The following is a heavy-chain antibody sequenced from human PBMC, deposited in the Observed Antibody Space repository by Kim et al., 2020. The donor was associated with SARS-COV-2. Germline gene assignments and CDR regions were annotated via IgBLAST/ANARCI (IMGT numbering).Heavy chain of an antibody. Sequence: GGSLRLSCAASGFTFSGSAMHWVRQASGKGLEWVGRIRSKANSYATAYAASVKGRFTISRDDSKNTAYLQMNSLKTEDTAVYYCTRLSGRYCSSTSCPDYWGQGTLVTVSS. V-gene: IGHV3-73*01. CDR2: IRSKANSYAT. CDR3: TRLSGRYCSSTSCPDY. D-gene: IGHD2-2*01. CDR1: GFTFSGSA. J-gene: IGHJ4*02.